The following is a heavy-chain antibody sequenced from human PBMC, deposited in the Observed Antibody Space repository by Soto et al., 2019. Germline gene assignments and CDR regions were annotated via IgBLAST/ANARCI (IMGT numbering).Heavy chain of an antibody. V-gene: IGHV5-51*01. J-gene: IGHJ6*02. Sequence: PXESLKISWQCSGYSFTTYIIVWVLQMPGKGLEWMGTIYPGDSDTRYSPSFQGQVTISADKSITTAYLQWSSLKASDTAMYYCARRAYRGGDCTRNHHQYFAMDVWGQGTTVTVSS. CDR1: GYSFTTYI. CDR2: IYPGDSDT. D-gene: IGHD2-21*02. CDR3: ARRAYRGGDCTRNHHQYFAMDV.